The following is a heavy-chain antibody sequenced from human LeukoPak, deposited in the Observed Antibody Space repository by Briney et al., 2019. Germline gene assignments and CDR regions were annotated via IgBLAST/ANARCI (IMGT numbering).Heavy chain of an antibody. CDR2: VIDSDFNEANGDIT. D-gene: IGHD2-15*01. V-gene: IGHV4-59*01. J-gene: IGHJ3*01. CDR3: VRASADSGGAFDV. Sequence: SETLSLTCTVSGGCISSYYWSWIRQPPGRGLEWIGYVIDSDFNEANGDITNYNPSLETRVTTSRDTPKNQFSLKLSSMTAADTAIYYCVRASADSGGAFDVWGHGTVVTVSS. CDR1: GGCISSYY.